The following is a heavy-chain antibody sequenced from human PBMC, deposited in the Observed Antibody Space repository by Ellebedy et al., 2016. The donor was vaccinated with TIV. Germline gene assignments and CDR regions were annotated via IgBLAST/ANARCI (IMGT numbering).Heavy chain of an antibody. CDR1: GYSFTSYD. J-gene: IGHJ4*02. D-gene: IGHD3-10*01. CDR3: ARGSDYYGSGSHYY. CDR2: MNPNSGNT. V-gene: IGHV1-8*01. Sequence: ASVKVSXXASGYSFTSYDISWVRQAPGQGLEWVGWMNPNSGNTDYAQNFQGRVTMTRDTSIRTAYMELSSLRSEDTAVYYCARGSDYYGSGSHYYWGQGTLVTVSS.